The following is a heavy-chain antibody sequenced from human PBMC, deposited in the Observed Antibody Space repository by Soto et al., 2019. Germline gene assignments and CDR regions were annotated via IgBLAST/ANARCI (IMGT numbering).Heavy chain of an antibody. Sequence: QPGGSLRLSFAASGFTFSSYAMSWVRQGPGKGLEWVSAISGSGGSTYYADSVKGRFTISRDNSKNTLYLQMNSLRAEDTAVYYCAKAEDYYYCYGMDVWGQGTTFTVSS. CDR1: GFTFSSYA. CDR2: ISGSGGST. CDR3: AKAEDYYYCYGMDV. J-gene: IGHJ6*02. V-gene: IGHV3-23*01.